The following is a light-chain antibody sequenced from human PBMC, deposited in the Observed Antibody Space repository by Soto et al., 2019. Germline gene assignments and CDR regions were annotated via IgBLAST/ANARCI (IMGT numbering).Light chain of an antibody. CDR2: GAS. CDR3: QQYNNWPPIT. V-gene: IGKV3-15*01. Sequence: EIVLTQSPGTLSLSPVERATLSCRAIQSVSSSYLAWYQQKPGQAPRLLIYGASTRATGFPARFSGSGSGTEFTLTISSLQSEDFAVYYCQQYNNWPPITFGQGTRLEIK. CDR1: QSVSSSY. J-gene: IGKJ5*01.